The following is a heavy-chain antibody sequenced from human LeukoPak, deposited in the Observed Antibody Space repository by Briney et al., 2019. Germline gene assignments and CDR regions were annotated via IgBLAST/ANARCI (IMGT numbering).Heavy chain of an antibody. D-gene: IGHD2-2*01. CDR3: AKRGNPAVGHHYLDV. V-gene: IGHV3-23*01. J-gene: IGHJ6*03. CDR1: GFTFSYYD. Sequence: GGSLRLSCAAPGFTFSYYDMSWVRQAPGKGLEWVASITLSGGSTFYADSVKGRFTISRDNSKNTLYLQMNSLSAEDTAVYYCAKRGNPAVGHHYLDVWGKGTTVSVSS. CDR2: ITLSGGST.